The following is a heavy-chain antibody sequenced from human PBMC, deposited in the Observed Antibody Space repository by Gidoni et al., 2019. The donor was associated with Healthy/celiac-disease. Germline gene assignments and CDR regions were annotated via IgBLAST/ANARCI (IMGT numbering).Heavy chain of an antibody. D-gene: IGHD3-16*01. J-gene: IGHJ4*02. Sequence: EVQLVESGGGLVKPGGSLRLSCAASGFTFSSYSMNWVRQAPGKGRDWVSSISRSSRYIYYADSGKGRFTISRDNAKNSLYLQMNSLRAEDTAVYYCARGKGGIPEYYFDYWGQGTLVTVSS. CDR1: GFTFSSYS. V-gene: IGHV3-21*01. CDR2: ISRSSRYI. CDR3: ARGKGGIPEYYFDY.